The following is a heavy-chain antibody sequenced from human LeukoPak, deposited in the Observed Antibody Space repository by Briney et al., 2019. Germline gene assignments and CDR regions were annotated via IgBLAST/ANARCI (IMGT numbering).Heavy chain of an antibody. CDR3: ARGRLYRGGDCRTNWFDP. CDR1: GYTFTSYD. CDR2: MNPNSGNT. V-gene: IGHV1-8*01. D-gene: IGHD2-21*02. J-gene: IGHJ5*02. Sequence: GASVKVSCKASGYTFTSYDINWVRQATGQGLEWMGWMNPNSGNTGYAQKFQGRVTMTRNTSISTAYMELSSLRSEDTAVYYCARGRLYRGGDCRTNWFDPWGQGTLVTVSS.